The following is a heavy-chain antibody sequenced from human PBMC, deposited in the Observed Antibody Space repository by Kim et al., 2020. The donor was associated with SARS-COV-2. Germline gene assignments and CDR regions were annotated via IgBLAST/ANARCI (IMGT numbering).Heavy chain of an antibody. CDR2: SSSSTI. J-gene: IGHJ4*02. CDR3: AREFDY. V-gene: IGHV3-48*04. Sequence: SSSSTIYYADSVKGRFTISRDNAKNSLYLQMNSLRAEDTAVYYCAREFDYWGQGTLVTVSS.